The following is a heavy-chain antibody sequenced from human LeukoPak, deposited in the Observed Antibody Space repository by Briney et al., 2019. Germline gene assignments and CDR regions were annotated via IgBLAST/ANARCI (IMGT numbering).Heavy chain of an antibody. CDR2: MNPNSGNT. CDR1: GYTFTSYD. D-gene: IGHD2-15*01. Sequence: ASVKVSCKASGYTFTSYDINWVRQATGQGLEWMGWMNPNSGNTGYAQKFQGRVTMTRNTSISTAYMELSSLRSEDTAVYYCARGRSDIVVVVAADWYFDLWGRGTLVTVSS. J-gene: IGHJ2*01. V-gene: IGHV1-8*01. CDR3: ARGRSDIVVVVAADWYFDL.